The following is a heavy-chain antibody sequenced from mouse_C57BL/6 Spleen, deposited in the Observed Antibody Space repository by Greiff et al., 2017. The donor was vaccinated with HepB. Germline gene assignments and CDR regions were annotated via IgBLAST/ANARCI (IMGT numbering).Heavy chain of an antibody. CDR3: ARELYSGGDVSYWYFDV. CDR1: GYTFTSYG. J-gene: IGHJ1*03. CDR2: IYPRSGNT. Sequence: QVQLKESGDELARPGASVKLSCKASGYTFTSYGISWVKQRTGQGLEWIGEIYPRSGNTYYNEKFKGKATLTADKSSSTAYMELRSLTSEDSAVYFCARELYSGGDVSYWYFDVWGTGTTVTVSS. V-gene: IGHV1-81*01. D-gene: IGHD3-2*02.